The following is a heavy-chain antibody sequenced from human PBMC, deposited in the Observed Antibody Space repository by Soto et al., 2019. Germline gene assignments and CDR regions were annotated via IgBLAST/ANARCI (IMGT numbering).Heavy chain of an antibody. CDR1: GGTFSSYA. J-gene: IGHJ3*02. D-gene: IGHD7-27*01. Sequence: SVKVSCKASGGTFSSYAISWVRQAPGQGLEWMGGIIPIFGTANYAQKFQGRVTITADESTSTAYMELSSLRSEDTAVYYCARDWALTDDAFDIWGQGTIVTVSS. CDR3: ARDWALTDDAFDI. CDR2: IIPIFGTA. V-gene: IGHV1-69*13.